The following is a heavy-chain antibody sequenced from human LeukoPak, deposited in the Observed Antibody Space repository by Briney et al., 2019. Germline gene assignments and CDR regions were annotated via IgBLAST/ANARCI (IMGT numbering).Heavy chain of an antibody. V-gene: IGHV3-23*01. CDR1: GFTFSSYA. D-gene: IGHD2-15*01. CDR2: ISGSGGST. J-gene: IGHJ6*02. CDR3: AKARYCSGASCYPSGSYFYYGMDA. Sequence: GGSLRLSCAASGFTFSSYAMSWVRQAPGKGLEWVSAISGSGGSTYYADSVKGRFTVSRDNSKNTLYLQMNSLRAEDTAVYYCAKARYCSGASCYPSGSYFYYGMDAWGQGTTVTVSS.